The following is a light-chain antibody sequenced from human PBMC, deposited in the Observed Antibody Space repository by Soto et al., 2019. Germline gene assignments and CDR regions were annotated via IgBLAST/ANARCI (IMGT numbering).Light chain of an antibody. V-gene: IGKV1-5*03. CDR3: QHYHSYAEA. CDR1: QTISSW. CDR2: KAS. Sequence: DIQMTQSPSTLSGSVGDRVTITCRASQTISSWLAWYQQKPGKAPKLLSYKASTLKSGVPSRFSGSGSGTEFTLTISSLQPYDFATYYCQHYHSYAEAFGQGPKVELK. J-gene: IGKJ1*01.